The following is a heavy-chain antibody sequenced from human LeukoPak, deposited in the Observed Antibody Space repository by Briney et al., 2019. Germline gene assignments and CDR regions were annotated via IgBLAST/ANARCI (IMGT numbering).Heavy chain of an antibody. D-gene: IGHD6-13*01. CDR2: ISSSSSFI. CDR1: GFTFSSFS. J-gene: IGHJ4*02. V-gene: IGHV3-21*01. CDR3: ARDNQPGIAAY. Sequence: GGSLRLSCAASGFTFSSFSLNWVRQAPGKGLEWVSSISSSSSFIYYVDSVKGRFTISRDNAKNSLYLQMNSLRAEDTAVYYCARDNQPGIAAYWGQGTLVTVSS.